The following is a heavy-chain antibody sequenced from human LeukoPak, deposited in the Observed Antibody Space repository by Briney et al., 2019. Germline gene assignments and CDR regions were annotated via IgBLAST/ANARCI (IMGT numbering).Heavy chain of an antibody. CDR3: ARGPYGSGSYY. J-gene: IGHJ4*02. Sequence: ASESLSLTCTVSGGSISSGDYYWSWIRQPPGKGLEWIGYIYYSGTTYYNPSLKSRVTISVDTSKNQFSLKLTSVTAADTAVYFCARGPYGSGSYYWGQGTLVTVSS. CDR1: GGSISSGDYY. V-gene: IGHV4-30-4*01. CDR2: IYYSGTT. D-gene: IGHD3-10*01.